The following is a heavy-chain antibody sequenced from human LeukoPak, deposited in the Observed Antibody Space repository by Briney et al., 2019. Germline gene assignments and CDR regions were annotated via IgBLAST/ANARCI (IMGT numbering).Heavy chain of an antibody. Sequence: SVEVSCKTSGGTFNSSAISWVRQAPGQGLEWLGGIMPLFGTAGYAQKFQGRVTITKDESTRTVYLELTSLTSDDTAVYYCARDVHGDYGSGWFDPWGQGTLVSVSS. D-gene: IGHD4-17*01. V-gene: IGHV1-69*05. CDR3: ARDVHGDYGSGWFDP. CDR1: GGTFNSSA. J-gene: IGHJ5*02. CDR2: IMPLFGTA.